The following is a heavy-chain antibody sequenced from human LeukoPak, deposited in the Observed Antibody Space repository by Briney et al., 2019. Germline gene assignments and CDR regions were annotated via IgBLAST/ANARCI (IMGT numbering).Heavy chain of an antibody. Sequence: GGSLRLSCAASGXTFSSYDMHWVRQATGEGLEWVSAIGTVGDTYYPASVKGRFTISREDAKNSLYLQMNSLGAGDTAVYYCARERGYNSGWYLDYWGQGTRVTVSS. D-gene: IGHD6-19*01. J-gene: IGHJ4*02. CDR2: IGTVGDT. CDR1: GXTFSSYD. V-gene: IGHV3-13*04. CDR3: ARERGYNSGWYLDY.